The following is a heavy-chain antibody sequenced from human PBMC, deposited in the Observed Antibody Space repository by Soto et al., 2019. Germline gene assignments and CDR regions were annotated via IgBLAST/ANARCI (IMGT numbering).Heavy chain of an antibody. D-gene: IGHD5-18*01. CDR3: ARHRGAGPRWIQLWPGGYYYYGMDV. V-gene: IGHV4-39*01. Sequence: SETLALTCTVSGGSVGRSSYYWGWIRQPPGKGLEWIGSIYYSGSTYYNPSLKSRVTISVDTSKNQFSLKLSSVTAADTAVYYCARHRGAGPRWIQLWPGGYYYYGMDVWGQGTTVS. CDR2: IYYSGST. J-gene: IGHJ6*02. CDR1: GGSVGRSSYY.